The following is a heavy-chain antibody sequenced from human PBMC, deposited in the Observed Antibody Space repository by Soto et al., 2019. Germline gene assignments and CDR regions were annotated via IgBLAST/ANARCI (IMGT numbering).Heavy chain of an antibody. Sequence: PGGSLRLSCAASGFTFSSYWMSWVRQAPGKGLEWVANIKQDGSGKYYVDSVKGRFTISRDNAKNTLYLQMNSLRAEDTAVYYCAKKSCSSPGCPYGMDVWGQGTTVTVSS. CDR3: AKKSCSSPGCPYGMDV. J-gene: IGHJ6*02. CDR2: IKQDGSGK. D-gene: IGHD2-2*01. V-gene: IGHV3-7*05. CDR1: GFTFSSYW.